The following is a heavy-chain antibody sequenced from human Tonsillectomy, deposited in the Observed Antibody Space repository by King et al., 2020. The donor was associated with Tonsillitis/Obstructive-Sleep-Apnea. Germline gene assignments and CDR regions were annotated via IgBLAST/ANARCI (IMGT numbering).Heavy chain of an antibody. J-gene: IGHJ4*02. Sequence: QLQESGPGLVKPSETLSLTCTVSGGSTSNSSYYWGWIRQPPGQGLEWIGNIYYSGTSYYNPSLKSRVTISVHTSKNQFSLKLSSVTAADTAVYYCARGGRTISIVGVVIPFDFWGQGTLVTVSS. V-gene: IGHV4-39*01. CDR3: ARGGRTISIVGVVIPFDF. CDR2: IYYSGTS. D-gene: IGHD3-3*01. CDR1: GGSTSNSSYY.